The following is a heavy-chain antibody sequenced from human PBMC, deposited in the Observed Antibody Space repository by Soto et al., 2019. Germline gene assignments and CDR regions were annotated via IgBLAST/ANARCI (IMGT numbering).Heavy chain of an antibody. J-gene: IGHJ4*02. CDR3: ARMQWLRHDFDY. V-gene: IGHV3-48*03. CDR2: ISSSGSTI. Sequence: EVQLVESGGGLVQPGGSPRLSCAASGFTFSSYEMNWVRQAPGKGLEWVSYISSSGSTIYYADSVKGRFTISRDNAKNSLYLQMNSLRAEDTAVYYCARMQWLRHDFDYWGQGTLVTVSS. D-gene: IGHD6-19*01. CDR1: GFTFSSYE.